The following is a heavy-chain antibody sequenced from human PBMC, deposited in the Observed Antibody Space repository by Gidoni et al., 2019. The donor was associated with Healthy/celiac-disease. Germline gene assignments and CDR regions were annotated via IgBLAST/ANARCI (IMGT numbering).Heavy chain of an antibody. CDR3: AKAAVGYCSSTSCYDYYYYMDV. J-gene: IGHJ6*03. CDR2: ISGSGGST. CDR1: GFTFSRYA. Sequence: EVQLLESGGGLVQPGGSLRLSCAASGFTFSRYAMSWVRQATGKGLEWVSAISGSGGSTYYADSVKGRFTISRDNSKNTLYLQMNSLRAEDTAVYYCAKAAVGYCSSTSCYDYYYYMDVWGKGTTVTVSS. V-gene: IGHV3-23*01. D-gene: IGHD2-2*03.